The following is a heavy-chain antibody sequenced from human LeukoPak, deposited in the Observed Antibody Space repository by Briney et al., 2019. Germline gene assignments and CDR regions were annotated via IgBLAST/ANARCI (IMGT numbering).Heavy chain of an antibody. CDR2: IYYSGST. V-gene: IGHV4-39*01. D-gene: IGHD6-13*01. J-gene: IGHJ4*02. Sequence: SETLSLTCTVSGGSISSSSYYWVWLRQPPGKGLEWIGSIYYSGSTYYNPSLKSRVTISVDTSKNQFSLKLSSVTAADTAVYYCARPGAAAGILFYFDYWGQGTLVTVSP. CDR1: GGSISSSSYY. CDR3: ARPGAAAGILFYFDY.